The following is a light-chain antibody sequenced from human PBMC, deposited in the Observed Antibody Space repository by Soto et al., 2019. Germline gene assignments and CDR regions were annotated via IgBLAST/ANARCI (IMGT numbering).Light chain of an antibody. CDR2: EVS. CDR3: SSFTSINTCV. Sequence: QSALTQPASVSGSPGQSITISCTGTSSDVGGYNYVSWYQQHPGKAPKLMIYEVSNRPSGVSNRFSGSKSGNTASLTISGLQADDEADYYCSSFTSINTCVFGGGTKLTVL. V-gene: IGLV2-14*01. J-gene: IGLJ3*02. CDR1: SSDVGGYNY.